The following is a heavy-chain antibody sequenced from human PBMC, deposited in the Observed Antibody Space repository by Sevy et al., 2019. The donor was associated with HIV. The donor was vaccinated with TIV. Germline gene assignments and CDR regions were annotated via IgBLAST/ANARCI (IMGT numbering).Heavy chain of an antibody. V-gene: IGHV1-24*01. D-gene: IGHD3-22*01. J-gene: IGHJ4*02. CDR1: GYTLTGFS. CDR2: FDPEDDET. CDR3: ATTKDYYDSSAYPFDY. Sequence: ASVKVSCKVSGYTLTGFSMHWVRQAPGKGLEWMATFDPEDDETIYAQKFQGRVTMTEDTSTDTVYMKLSSLRSEDTAVYYCATTKDYYDSSAYPFDYWGQGTLVTVSS.